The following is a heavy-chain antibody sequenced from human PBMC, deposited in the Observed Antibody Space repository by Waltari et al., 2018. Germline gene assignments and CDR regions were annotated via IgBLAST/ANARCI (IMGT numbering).Heavy chain of an antibody. V-gene: IGHV3-74*03. CDR2: VNNEGTHT. D-gene: IGHD1-26*01. J-gene: IGHJ4*02. CDR3: ARGGLAGATPDY. Sequence: EVRLVESGGGLVQPGGSLRLSCAAYGFTFNNYWIHWVRHAPGKGLVWVAYVNNEGTHTAYVDAVKGRFTASRDNAKNTLYLQMNSLRVEDTAVYYCARGGLAGATPDYWGQGTLATVSS. CDR1: GFTFNNYW.